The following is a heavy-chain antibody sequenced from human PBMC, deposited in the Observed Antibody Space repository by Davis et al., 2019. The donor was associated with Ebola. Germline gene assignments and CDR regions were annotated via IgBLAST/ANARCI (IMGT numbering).Heavy chain of an antibody. V-gene: IGHV3-30*02. J-gene: IGHJ4*02. Sequence: GESLKISCAASGFTFSSYGMHWVRQAPGKGLEWVAFIRYDGNNKYHADSVKGRFTISRDNSKNTLYLQMNSLRADDTALYYCAKPYLYDVDYWGQGTLVTVSS. CDR3: AKPYLYDVDY. CDR1: GFTFSSYG. D-gene: IGHD3-16*01. CDR2: IRYDGNNK.